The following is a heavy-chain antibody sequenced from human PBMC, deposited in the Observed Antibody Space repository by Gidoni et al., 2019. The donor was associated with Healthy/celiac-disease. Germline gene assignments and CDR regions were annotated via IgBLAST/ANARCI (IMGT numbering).Heavy chain of an antibody. CDR3: ARALLAPHSSHYYGMDV. V-gene: IGHV3-7*03. CDR1: GVTIRSDW. D-gene: IGHD3-22*01. CDR2: IKQDGSAK. J-gene: IGHJ6*02. Sequence: EVQLVESGGGLVQPGGSLRLSGAATGVTIRSDWRGWVRQAPGKGLGWVANIKQDGSAKYYVDSVKVRFTISRDNAKNSLYLHMNSLRAEDTAVYYCARALLAPHSSHYYGMDVWGQGTPVTVSS.